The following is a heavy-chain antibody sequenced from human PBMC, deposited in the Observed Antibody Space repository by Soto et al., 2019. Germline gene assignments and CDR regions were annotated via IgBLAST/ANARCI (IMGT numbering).Heavy chain of an antibody. J-gene: IGHJ6*02. CDR2: IIPIFGTA. CDR1: GYTLTSYG. D-gene: IGHD3-3*01. Sequence: ASVKVSCKASGYTLTSYGISWVRQAPGQGLEWMGGIIPIFGTANYAQKFQGRVTITADESTSTAYMELSSLRSEDTAVYYCARVRILPSGVVPSEPDYCGMDVWGQGTTVTVSS. V-gene: IGHV1-69*13. CDR3: ARVRILPSGVVPSEPDYCGMDV.